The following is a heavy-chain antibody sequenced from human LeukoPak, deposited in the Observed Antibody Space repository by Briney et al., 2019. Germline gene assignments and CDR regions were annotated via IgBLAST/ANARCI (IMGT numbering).Heavy chain of an antibody. CDR3: ARGRKSVDAFGI. Sequence: ASVKVSCKASGYTFSSYDISWVRQAPGQGLEWMGWISTYNGNTNYAQKLQGRVTMTTDTSTSTAYMELRSLRSDDTAVYYCARGRKSVDAFGIWGQGTMVTVSS. D-gene: IGHD1-14*01. CDR1: GYTFSSYD. J-gene: IGHJ3*02. CDR2: ISTYNGNT. V-gene: IGHV1-18*01.